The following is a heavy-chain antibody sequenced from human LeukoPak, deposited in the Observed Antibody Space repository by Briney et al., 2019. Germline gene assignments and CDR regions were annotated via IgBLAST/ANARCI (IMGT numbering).Heavy chain of an antibody. D-gene: IGHD3-3*01. CDR1: GYTFTSYY. Sequence: ASVKVSCKASGYTFTSYYMHWVRQAPGHGLEWMGIINPSGGSTSYAQKFQGRVTMTRDTSTGTVYMELSSLRSEDTAVYYCARARTFKYYDFWSGPLAGMDVWGQGTTVTVSS. J-gene: IGHJ6*02. CDR3: ARARTFKYYDFWSGPLAGMDV. CDR2: INPSGGST. V-gene: IGHV1-46*01.